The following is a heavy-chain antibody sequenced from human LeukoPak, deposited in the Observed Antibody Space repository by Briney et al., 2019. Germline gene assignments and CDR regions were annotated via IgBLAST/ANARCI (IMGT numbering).Heavy chain of an antibody. CDR1: GGTFSSYA. D-gene: IGHD3-3*01. J-gene: IGHJ4*02. V-gene: IGHV3-23*01. CDR2: ISGSGGST. Sequence: ASVKVSCKASGGTFSSYAISWVRQAPGKGLEWVSGISGSGGSTYYADSVKGRFTISRDNSKNTLYLQMNSLRAEDTAVYYCAKTTYYDFRSDYPEYYFDYWGQGTLVTVSS. CDR3: AKTTYYDFRSDYPEYYFDY.